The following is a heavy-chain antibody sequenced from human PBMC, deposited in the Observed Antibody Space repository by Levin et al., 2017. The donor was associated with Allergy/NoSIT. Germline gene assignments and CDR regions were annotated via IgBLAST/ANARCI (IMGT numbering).Heavy chain of an antibody. D-gene: IGHD5-18*01. CDR1: GGSISSGGYS. Sequence: PSETLSLTCAVSGGSISSGGYSWSWIRQPPGKGLEWIGNIYLSGSTNDNPSPKSRVTMSVDRSKNPFSLKLCYVTAADTAVYYCARVAGYSYGYYFDYWGPGALVTVSS. CDR2: IYLSGST. CDR3: ARVAGYSYGYYFDY. J-gene: IGHJ4*02. V-gene: IGHV4-30-2*01.